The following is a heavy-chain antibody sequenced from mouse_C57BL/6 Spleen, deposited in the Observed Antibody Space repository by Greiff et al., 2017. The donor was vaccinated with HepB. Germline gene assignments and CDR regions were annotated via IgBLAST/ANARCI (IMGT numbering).Heavy chain of an antibody. CDR3: ARGKYYTSKSYWWFDV. Sequence: VKLQESGPELVKPGASVKISCKASGYAFSSYWMNWVKQRHGKGLEWIGRIYPGDGDTIYNQKFKGKATLTADKSSSTAYMQLRSLTSEDTAVYFCARGKYYTSKSYWWFDVWGTGTTVTVSS. D-gene: IGHD1-1*01. V-gene: IGHV1-82*01. J-gene: IGHJ1*03. CDR2: IYPGDGDT. CDR1: GYAFSSYW.